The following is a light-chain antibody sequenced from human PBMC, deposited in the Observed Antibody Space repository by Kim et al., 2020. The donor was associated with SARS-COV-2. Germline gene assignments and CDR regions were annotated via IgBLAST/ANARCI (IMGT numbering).Light chain of an antibody. V-gene: IGKV3D-15*01. CDR2: DAS. J-gene: IGKJ4*01. CDR3: QQYYTWSALT. Sequence: SPGERAPLSCRARQSVRSSLAWYQQRPGQAPRLLIYDASIRATGVPARFTGSGSGTEFTLTISSLQSEDFAVYFCQQYYTWSALTFGGGTKVEIK. CDR1: QSVRSS.